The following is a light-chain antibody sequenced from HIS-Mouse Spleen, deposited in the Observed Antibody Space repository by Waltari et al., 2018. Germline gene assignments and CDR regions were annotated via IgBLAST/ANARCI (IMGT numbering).Light chain of an antibody. CDR3: QQYGSSPPWT. CDR1: QSVSSSY. V-gene: IGKV3-20*01. Sequence: EIVLTQSPGTLSLSPGERATLSCRASQSVSSSYLAWYQQKPGQAPRLLIYGASSRATGNPDRFSGSGSGTGFTLTISRLEPEDFAVYYCQQYGSSPPWTFGQGTKVEIK. J-gene: IGKJ1*01. CDR2: GAS.